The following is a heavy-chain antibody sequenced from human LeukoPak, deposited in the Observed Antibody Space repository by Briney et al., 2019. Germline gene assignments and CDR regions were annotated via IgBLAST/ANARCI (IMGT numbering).Heavy chain of an antibody. D-gene: IGHD5-18*01. CDR3: AREDRRIQLWPSLGY. CDR2: INPNSGGT. CDR1: GYTFTGYY. V-gene: IGHV1-2*02. J-gene: IGHJ4*02. Sequence: ASVKVSCKASGYTFTGYYMRWVRQAPGQGLEWMGWINPNSGGTNYAQKFQGRVTMTRDTSISTAYMELSRLRSDDTAVYYCAREDRRIQLWPSLGYWGQGTMVTVSS.